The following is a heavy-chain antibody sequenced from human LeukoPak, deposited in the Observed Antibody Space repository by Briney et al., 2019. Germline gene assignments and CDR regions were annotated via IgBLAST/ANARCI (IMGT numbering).Heavy chain of an antibody. CDR2: INPHSGGT. CDR3: ARVRRYFDWFDDY. CDR1: GYTFTGYY. V-gene: IGHV1-2*02. Sequence: ASVKVSCKASGYTFTGYYLHWVRQAPGQGLEWMGWINPHSGGTNYAQKFQGRVTMTRDTSISTAYMELSRLRSDDTAVYYCARVRRYFDWFDDYWGQGTLVTVSS. J-gene: IGHJ4*02. D-gene: IGHD3-9*01.